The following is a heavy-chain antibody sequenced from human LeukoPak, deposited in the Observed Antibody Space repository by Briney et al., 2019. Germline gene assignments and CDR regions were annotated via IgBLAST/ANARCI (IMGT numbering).Heavy chain of an antibody. CDR3: ARGRRAAAGTALDY. CDR1: GGSISSYY. V-gene: IGHV4-4*09. CDR2: IYTSGST. Sequence: SETLSLTCTVSGGSISSYYWSWIRQPPGKGLEWIGYIYTSGSTNYNPSLKSRVTISVDTSKNQFSLKLSSVTAADTAVYYCARGRRAAAGTALDYWGQGTLVTVSS. D-gene: IGHD6-13*01. J-gene: IGHJ4*02.